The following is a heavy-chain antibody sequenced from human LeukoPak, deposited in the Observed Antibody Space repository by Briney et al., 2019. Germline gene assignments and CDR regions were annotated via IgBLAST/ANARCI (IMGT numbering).Heavy chain of an antibody. V-gene: IGHV4-59*01. Sequence: SETLSLTCTVSGGSISSYYWSWIRQPPGKGLEWIGYIYYSGSTNYNPSLKGRVTISVDTSKNQFSLKLSSVTAADTAVYYCARTTMVRGTYYMDVWGKGTTVTVSS. CDR1: GGSISSYY. CDR3: ARTTMVRGTYYMDV. J-gene: IGHJ6*03. D-gene: IGHD3-10*01. CDR2: IYYSGST.